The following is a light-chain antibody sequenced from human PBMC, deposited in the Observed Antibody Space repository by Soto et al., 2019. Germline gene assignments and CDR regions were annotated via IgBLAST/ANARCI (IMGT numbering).Light chain of an antibody. J-gene: IGKJ1*01. CDR3: QQSYTTPWT. V-gene: IGKV1-39*01. Sequence: DIQVTQSPSSLSASVGDRVTITCRASQSISGHLSWYQQKPGKAPQLLIYAASILQSGVPSRFSGSGSGTDFTLTISSLQPQDFATFYCQQSYTTPWTFGQGTKVELK. CDR1: QSISGH. CDR2: AAS.